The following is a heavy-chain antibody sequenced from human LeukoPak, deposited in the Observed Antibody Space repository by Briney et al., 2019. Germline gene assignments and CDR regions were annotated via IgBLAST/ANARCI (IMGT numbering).Heavy chain of an antibody. Sequence: SETLSLTCTVSGGSMNNYYWTWIRQPPGKGLEWVGHIHYSGSTNYNPSLKSRVAISGDTSKNQFSLKLSSVTAADTAVYYCARDRYMDVWGKGTTVTVSS. CDR2: IHYSGST. J-gene: IGHJ6*03. CDR3: ARDRYMDV. CDR1: GGSMNNYY. V-gene: IGHV4-59*01.